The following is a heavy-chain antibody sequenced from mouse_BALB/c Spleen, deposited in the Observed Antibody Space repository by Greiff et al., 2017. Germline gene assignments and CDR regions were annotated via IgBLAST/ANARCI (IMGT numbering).Heavy chain of an antibody. J-gene: IGHJ4*01. CDR3: ARDRYDVGYAMDY. CDR1: GFAFSSYD. V-gene: IGHV5-12-1*01. Sequence: EVQGVESGGGLVKPGGSLKLSCAASGFAFSSYDMSWVRQTPEKRLEWVAYISSGGGSTYYPDTVKGRFTISRDNAKNTLYLQMSSLKSEDTAMYYCARDRYDVGYAMDYWGQGTSVTVSS. D-gene: IGHD2-14*01. CDR2: ISSGGGST.